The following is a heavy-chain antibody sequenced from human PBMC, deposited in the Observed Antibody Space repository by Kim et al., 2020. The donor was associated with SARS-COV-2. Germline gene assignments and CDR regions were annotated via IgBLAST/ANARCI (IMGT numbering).Heavy chain of an antibody. V-gene: IGHV1-58*01. CDR3: AAFRYYDVLTGRDYYYYGMDV. J-gene: IGHJ6*02. CDR2: IVVGSGNT. Sequence: SVKVSCKASGFTFTSSAVQWVRQARGQRLEWIGWIVVGSGNTNYAQKFQERVTITRDMSTSTAYMELSSLRSEDTAGYYCAAFRYYDVLTGRDYYYYGMDVWGQGTTVTVSS. D-gene: IGHD3-9*01. CDR1: GFTFTSSA.